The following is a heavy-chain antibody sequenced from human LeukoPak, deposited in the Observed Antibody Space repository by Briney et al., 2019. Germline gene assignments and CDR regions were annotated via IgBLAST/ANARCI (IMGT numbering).Heavy chain of an antibody. CDR2: MNPNSGNT. Sequence: ASVKVSCKASGYTFTSYDINWVRQATGQGLEWMGWMNPNSGNTGYAQKFQGRVTMTRNTSISTAYVELSSLRSEDTAVYYCARLHYYYYGMDVWGQGTTVTVSS. CDR3: ARLHYYYYGMDV. J-gene: IGHJ6*02. CDR1: GYTFTSYD. V-gene: IGHV1-8*01.